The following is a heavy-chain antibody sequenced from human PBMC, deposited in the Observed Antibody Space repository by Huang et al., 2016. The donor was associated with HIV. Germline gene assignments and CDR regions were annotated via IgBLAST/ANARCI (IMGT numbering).Heavy chain of an antibody. V-gene: IGHV1-69*01. Sequence: QVQLLQSGAEVKKPGSSVKVSCKASGGTFSNLAISWVRQAPGQGLEEMVGTIPIFGVTNYAQKFQGRVTLNADERTTTAYMELTGLTSEDTAIYYCAYWGNGYNSPFDCWGQGTLVTVSS. D-gene: IGHD5-18*01. CDR3: AYWGNGYNSPFDC. CDR2: TIPIFGVT. J-gene: IGHJ4*02. CDR1: GGTFSNLA.